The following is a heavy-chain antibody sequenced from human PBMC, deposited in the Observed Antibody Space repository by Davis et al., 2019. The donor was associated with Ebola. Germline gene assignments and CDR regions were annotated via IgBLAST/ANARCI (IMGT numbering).Heavy chain of an antibody. CDR2: VYSSGNI. CDR3: ARNSTTSPDYSHSYYGMDV. D-gene: IGHD2/OR15-2a*01. V-gene: IGHV4-4*07. Sequence: PSETLSLTCTVSGGSIITHYWTWIRQPAGKGLEWIGHVYSSGNINYNPSLKTRVTISVDTSRNEVSLKLSSVTVADTAVYYCARNSTTSPDYSHSYYGMDVWGQGTAVTVSS. J-gene: IGHJ6*02. CDR1: GGSIITHY.